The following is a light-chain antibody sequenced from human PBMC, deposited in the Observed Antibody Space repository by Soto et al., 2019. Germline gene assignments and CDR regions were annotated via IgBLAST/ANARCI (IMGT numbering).Light chain of an antibody. CDR1: SSNIGTYT. V-gene: IGLV1-47*02. CDR3: AAWDDSLSGVV. J-gene: IGLJ2*01. CDR2: SNN. Sequence: QSVLTQPPSVSGTPGQRVTISCSGGSSNIGTYTVYWYQQLPGTAPKLLIYSNNQRPSGVPDRFSGSKSGTSASLAISGLRSEDEADYYCAAWDDSLSGVVFGGGTKLAVL.